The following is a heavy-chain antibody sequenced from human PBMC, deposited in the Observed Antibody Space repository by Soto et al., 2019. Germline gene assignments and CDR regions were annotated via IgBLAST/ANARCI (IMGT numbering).Heavy chain of an antibody. V-gene: IGHV3-11*06. CDR3: VRGGGGGQFDS. CDR2: ISPGSRYP. Sequence: QVQLVESGGGLVPPGGSLRLSCAGSGFTFGDSYMSWIRQAPGKGLEWLSYISPGSRYPAYADSVKGRFTISRDNARRSLFLQMTSLTAEDTAMYYCVRGGGGGQFDSWGQGTLVTVSS. J-gene: IGHJ4*02. CDR1: GFTFGDSY. D-gene: IGHD2-21*01.